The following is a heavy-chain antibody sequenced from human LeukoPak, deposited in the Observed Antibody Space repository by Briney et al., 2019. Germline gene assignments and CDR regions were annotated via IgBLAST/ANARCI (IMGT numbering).Heavy chain of an antibody. J-gene: IGHJ6*02. CDR3: AREAIYDSSGYGYYYYGMDV. Sequence: PGGSLRLSCAASGFTVSSNYMSWVRQAPGKGLEWVSVIYSGGSTYYADSVKGRFTISRDNSKNTLYLQMNSLRAEDTAVYYCAREAIYDSSGYGYYYYGMDVWGQGTTVTVSS. D-gene: IGHD3-22*01. CDR1: GFTVSSNY. CDR2: IYSGGST. V-gene: IGHV3-53*01.